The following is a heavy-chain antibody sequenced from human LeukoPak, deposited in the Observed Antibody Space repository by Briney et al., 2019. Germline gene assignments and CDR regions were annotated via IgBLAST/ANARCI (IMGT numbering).Heavy chain of an antibody. CDR2: IIPIFGTA. Sequence: GSSVKVSCKASGGTFSSYAISWVRQAPGQGLEWMGGIIPIFGTANYAQKFQGRVTITTDESTSTAYMELSSLRSEDTAVYYCARDGGAVAGTYPDYWGQGTLVTVSS. J-gene: IGHJ4*02. CDR1: GGTFSSYA. D-gene: IGHD6-19*01. V-gene: IGHV1-69*05. CDR3: ARDGGAVAGTYPDY.